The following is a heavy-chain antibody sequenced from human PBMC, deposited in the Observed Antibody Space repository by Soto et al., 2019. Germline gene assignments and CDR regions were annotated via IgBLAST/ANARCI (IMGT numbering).Heavy chain of an antibody. V-gene: IGHV3-74*01. CDR1: GFTFSKYW. D-gene: IGHD3-9*01. CDR3: ARDMTGADDY. Sequence: GESLSLCCAASGFTFSKYWFHWVRQAPGKGRMWVSRIDPYDTGITYADSVKGRFTISRDNARNTLYLQMDSLTAEDTAVYYCARDMTGADDYPGQGTLVNVST. CDR2: IDPYDTGI. J-gene: IGHJ4*02.